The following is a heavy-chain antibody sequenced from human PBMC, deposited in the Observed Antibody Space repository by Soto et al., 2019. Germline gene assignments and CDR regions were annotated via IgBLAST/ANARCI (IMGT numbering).Heavy chain of an antibody. V-gene: IGHV1-24*01. CDR2: FDPEDGET. CDR1: GYTLTELS. CDR3: ATGHDFWSGYWNY. J-gene: IGHJ4*02. D-gene: IGHD3-3*01. Sequence: ASVNVSCKASGYTLTELSMHWVRQAPGKGLEWMGGFDPEDGETIYAQKFQGRVTMTEDTSTDTAYMELSSLRSEDTAVYYCATGHDFWSGYWNYWGQGTLVTVSS.